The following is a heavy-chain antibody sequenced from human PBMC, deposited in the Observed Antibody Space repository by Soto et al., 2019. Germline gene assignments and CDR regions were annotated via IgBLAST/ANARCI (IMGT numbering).Heavy chain of an antibody. CDR1: GFTFSTYT. Sequence: GGSLRLSCAASGFTFSTYTMGWVRQAPGEGLEWVSAISGNGGSTYYADSVKGRFTISRDNSKNTLYLQMSSLRAGDTAVYYCAKEWQQQLVIEYWGQGTLVTVSS. CDR2: ISGNGGST. J-gene: IGHJ4*02. V-gene: IGHV3-23*01. D-gene: IGHD6-13*01. CDR3: AKEWQQQLVIEY.